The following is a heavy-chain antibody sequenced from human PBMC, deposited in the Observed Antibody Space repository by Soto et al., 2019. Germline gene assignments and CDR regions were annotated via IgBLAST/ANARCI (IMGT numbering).Heavy chain of an antibody. V-gene: IGHV5-51*01. CDR3: ATAYAASSYGMAV. CDR1: GYSFTSYW. J-gene: IGHJ6*02. D-gene: IGHD2-2*01. CDR2: IYPGDSDT. Sequence: GESLKISCKGSGYSFTSYWIGWVRQMPGKGLEWMGIIYPGDSDTRYSPSFQGQVTISADKSISTAYLQWSSLKASDTAMYYCATAYAASSYGMAVWGQGTTVTVSS.